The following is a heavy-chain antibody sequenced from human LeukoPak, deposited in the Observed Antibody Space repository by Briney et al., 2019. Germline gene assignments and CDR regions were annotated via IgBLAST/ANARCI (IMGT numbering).Heavy chain of an antibody. D-gene: IGHD1-26*01. CDR1: GFTFSSYS. J-gene: IGHJ4*02. V-gene: IGHV3-21*01. Sequence: GGSLRLSCAASGFTFSSYSMNWVRQAPGKGLEWISSISSSSSYIYYAGSVKGRFTISRDNAKNSLYLRMNSLRAEDTAVYYCARGRYSGTYLLDYWGQGTLVTVSS. CDR3: ARGRYSGTYLLDY. CDR2: ISSSSSYI.